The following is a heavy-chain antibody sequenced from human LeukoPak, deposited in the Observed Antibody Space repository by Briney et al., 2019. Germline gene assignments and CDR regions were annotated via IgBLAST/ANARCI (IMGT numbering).Heavy chain of an antibody. V-gene: IGHV3-23*01. D-gene: IGHD3-9*01. Sequence: GGSLRLSCAASGFTFSSYAMSWVRQAPGKGLEWVSAISGSGGSTYYADSVKGRFTISRDNSKNTLYLQMNSLRAEDTAVYYCAKVSGRDYDILTRYYPPGESAYYYYGMDVWGQGTTVTVSS. J-gene: IGHJ6*02. CDR1: GFTFSSYA. CDR3: AKVSGRDYDILTRYYPPGESAYYYYGMDV. CDR2: ISGSGGST.